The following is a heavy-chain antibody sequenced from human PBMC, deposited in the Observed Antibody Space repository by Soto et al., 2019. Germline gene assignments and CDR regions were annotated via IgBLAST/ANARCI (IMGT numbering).Heavy chain of an antibody. V-gene: IGHV1-8*01. CDR1: GYTFTSYD. Sequence: ASVKVSCKASGYTFTSYDINWVRQATGQGLEWMGWMNPNSGNTGYAQKFQGRVTMTRNTSISTAYMELSSLRSEDTAVYYCASPARNYDFWSGYSFDILVQGTMVTVS. J-gene: IGHJ3*02. CDR3: ASPARNYDFWSGYSFDI. D-gene: IGHD3-3*01. CDR2: MNPNSGNT.